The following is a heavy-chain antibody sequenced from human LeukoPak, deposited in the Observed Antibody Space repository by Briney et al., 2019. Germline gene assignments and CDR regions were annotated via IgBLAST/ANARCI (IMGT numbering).Heavy chain of an antibody. J-gene: IGHJ4*02. V-gene: IGHV3-21*01. CDR2: ISGSSSNK. Sequence: PGGSLRLSCAASGFIFSSNSMNWVRQAPGKGLEWVASISGSSSNKYYADSVQGRFTISRGNAKNSLYLQMGSLRAEDTAVYYCARPPSTSAWSNSVDDWGQGTLVTVSS. D-gene: IGHD6-19*01. CDR3: ARPPSTSAWSNSVDD. CDR1: GFIFSSNS.